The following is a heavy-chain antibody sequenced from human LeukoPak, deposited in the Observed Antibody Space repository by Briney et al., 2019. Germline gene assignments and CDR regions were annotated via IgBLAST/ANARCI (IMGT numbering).Heavy chain of an antibody. V-gene: IGHV4-61*02. CDR2: IYTSGST. CDR3: AGGQYSREKRWFDP. J-gene: IGHJ5*02. D-gene: IGHD6-6*01. CDR1: GGSISSGSYY. Sequence: SETLSLTCTVSGGSISSGSYYWSWMRQPAGKGLEWIGRIYTSGSTNYNPSLKSRVTISVDTPKNQFYLKLSSVTAADTAVYDCAGGQYSREKRWFDPWGQGTMVTVSS.